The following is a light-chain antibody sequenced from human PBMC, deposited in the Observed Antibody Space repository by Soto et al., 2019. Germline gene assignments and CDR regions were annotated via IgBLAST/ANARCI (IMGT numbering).Light chain of an antibody. CDR3: KQYNRYPIT. CDR2: DAS. V-gene: IGKV1-5*02. Sequence: DIQMTQSPSSLSASVGDRVTIICRASQSVSTRLAWYQQKPGKAPKVLIYDASSWAGGVQSRFTGSGSGTEFTLTIRSLQPDDFATYYCKQYNRYPITFGQGTRLDIK. CDR1: QSVSTR. J-gene: IGKJ5*01.